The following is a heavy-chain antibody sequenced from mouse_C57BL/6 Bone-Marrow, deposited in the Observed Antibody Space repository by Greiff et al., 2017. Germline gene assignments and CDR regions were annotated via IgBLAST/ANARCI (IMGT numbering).Heavy chain of an antibody. CDR2: IYPGDGDT. J-gene: IGHJ1*03. CDR3: AREIYYYGSRYFDV. V-gene: IGHV1-80*01. CDR1: GYAFSSYW. Sequence: VQLQQSGAELVKPGASEKISCKASGYAFSSYWMNWVKQRPGKGLEWIGQIYPGDGDTNYNGKFKGKATLTADKSSSTAYMQLSSLTSEDSAVYFCAREIYYYGSRYFDVWGTGTTVTVSS. D-gene: IGHD1-1*01.